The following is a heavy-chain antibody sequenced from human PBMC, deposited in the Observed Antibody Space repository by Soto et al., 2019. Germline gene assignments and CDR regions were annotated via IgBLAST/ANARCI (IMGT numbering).Heavy chain of an antibody. CDR3: AKDRSYSSSCYPFHGMDV. V-gene: IGHV3-21*04. D-gene: IGHD6-13*01. CDR2: ISSSSSYI. J-gene: IGHJ6*02. CDR1: GFTFSSYS. Sequence: GGSLRLSCAASGFTFSSYSMNWVRQAPGKGLEWVSSISSSSSYIYYADSVKGRFTISRDNAKNSLYLQMNSLRAEDTAVYYCAKDRSYSSSCYPFHGMDVWGQGTTVTVSS.